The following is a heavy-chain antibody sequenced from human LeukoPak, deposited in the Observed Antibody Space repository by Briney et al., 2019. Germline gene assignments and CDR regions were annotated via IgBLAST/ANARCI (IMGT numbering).Heavy chain of an antibody. J-gene: IGHJ4*02. Sequence: PSETLSLTCTVSGGSISSGDYYWSWIRQPPGKGLEWIGYIYYSGSTYYNPSLKSRVTISVDTSKNQFSLKLSSVTAADTAVYYCARDPTTVTPGRMDYWGQGTLVTVSS. CDR3: ARDPTTVTPGRMDY. CDR1: GGSISSGDYY. CDR2: IYYSGST. D-gene: IGHD4-17*01. V-gene: IGHV4-30-4*01.